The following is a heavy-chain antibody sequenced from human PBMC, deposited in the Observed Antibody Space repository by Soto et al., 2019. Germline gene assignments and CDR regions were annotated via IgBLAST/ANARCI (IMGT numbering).Heavy chain of an antibody. Sequence: SVKVSCKASGGTFSSYAISWVRQAPGQGLEWMGGIIPIFGTANYAQKFQGRVTITADESTSTAYMELSSLRSEDTAVYYCARDRGGYYDSSGYKSNLAFDIWGQGTMVTV. V-gene: IGHV1-69*13. J-gene: IGHJ3*02. D-gene: IGHD3-22*01. CDR1: GGTFSSYA. CDR3: ARDRGGYYDSSGYKSNLAFDI. CDR2: IIPIFGTA.